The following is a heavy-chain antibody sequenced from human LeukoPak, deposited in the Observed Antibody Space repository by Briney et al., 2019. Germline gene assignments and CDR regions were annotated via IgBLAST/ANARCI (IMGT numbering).Heavy chain of an antibody. D-gene: IGHD6-19*01. Sequence: PSETLSLTCTVSGGSISSYYWSWIRQPPGKGLEWIGYIYYSGSTNYNPSLKSRVTISVDTSKNQFSLKLSSVTAADTAVYYCARYSSGWQYYFDYWGQGTLVTVSS. CDR2: IYYSGST. CDR1: GGSISSYY. CDR3: ARYSSGWQYYFDY. J-gene: IGHJ4*02. V-gene: IGHV4-59*08.